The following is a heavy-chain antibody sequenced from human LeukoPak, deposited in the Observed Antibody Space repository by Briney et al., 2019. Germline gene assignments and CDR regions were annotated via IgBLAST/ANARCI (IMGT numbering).Heavy chain of an antibody. J-gene: IGHJ4*02. V-gene: IGHV4-59*01. D-gene: IGHD3-22*01. CDR2: MYYSGNT. CDR1: GGSISSYY. CDR3: ARDVHYYDSSGYAYFDY. Sequence: SETLSLTCTVSGGSISSYYWSWIRQPPGKGLEWIGYMYYSGNTNYNPSLKSRVTISVDTSKNQLSLKLSSVTAADTAVYYCARDVHYYDSSGYAYFDYWGQGTLVTVSS.